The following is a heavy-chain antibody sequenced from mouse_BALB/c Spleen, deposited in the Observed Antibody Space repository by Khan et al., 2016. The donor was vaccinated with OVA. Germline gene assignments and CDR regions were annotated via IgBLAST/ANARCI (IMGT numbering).Heavy chain of an antibody. J-gene: IGHJ1*01. Sequence: EVQLQESGPGLVKPSQSLSLTCTVTGYSITTDYAWNWIRQFPGNKLEWMGYISYSGSNSYHPSLKSRFSIIRDTSKNQFFLQLNSVTTEDTATXFCARRYYYGHWYFDVWCAVTTVTVSS. D-gene: IGHD1-1*01. CDR2: ISYSGSN. V-gene: IGHV3-2*02. CDR1: GYSITTDYA. CDR3: ARRYYYGHWYFDV.